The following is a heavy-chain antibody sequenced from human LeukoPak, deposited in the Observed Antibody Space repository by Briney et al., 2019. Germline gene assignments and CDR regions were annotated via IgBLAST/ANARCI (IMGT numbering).Heavy chain of an antibody. D-gene: IGHD6-6*01. Sequence: SETLSLTCTVSGGSISSGSYYWSWIRQPAGKGLEWIGRIYTSGSTNYNPSLKSRVTISVDTSKNQFSLKLSSVTAADTAVYYCAGSEGSSSVVDYWGQGTLVTVSS. V-gene: IGHV4-61*02. CDR1: GGSISSGSYY. CDR2: IYTSGST. J-gene: IGHJ4*02. CDR3: AGSEGSSSVVDY.